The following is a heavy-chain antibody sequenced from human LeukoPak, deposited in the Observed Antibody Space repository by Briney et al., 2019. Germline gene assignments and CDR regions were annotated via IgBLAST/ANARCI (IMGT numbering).Heavy chain of an antibody. CDR2: IYSGGST. CDR1: GFTVSSNC. Sequence: GGSLRLSCAASGFTVSSNCMSWVRQAPGKGLEWVSVIYSGGSTYYADSVKGRFTISRDNSKNTLYLQMNSLRAEDTAVYYCARDGGDYYDSSGYYYDYWGQGTLVTVSS. CDR3: ARDGGDYYDSSGYYYDY. J-gene: IGHJ4*02. D-gene: IGHD3-22*01. V-gene: IGHV3-53*01.